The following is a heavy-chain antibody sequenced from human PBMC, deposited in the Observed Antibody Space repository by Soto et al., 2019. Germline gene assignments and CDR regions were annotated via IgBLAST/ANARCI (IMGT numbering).Heavy chain of an antibody. J-gene: IGHJ4*02. CDR1: GGTFSSYA. Sequence: ASVKVSCKASGGTFSSYAISWVRQPPGQGLEWMGGIIPIFGTANYAQKFQGRVTSTADESTSTAYMELSSLRSEDTAVYYCARDRRSGALNGYFDYWGQGTLVTVSS. V-gene: IGHV1-69*13. CDR3: ARDRRSGALNGYFDY. D-gene: IGHD7-27*01. CDR2: IIPIFGTA.